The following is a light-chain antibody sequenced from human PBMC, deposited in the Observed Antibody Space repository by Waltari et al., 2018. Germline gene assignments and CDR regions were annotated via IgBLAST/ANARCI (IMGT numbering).Light chain of an antibody. Sequence: QAGLTQPPSVSKDLRQTATLTCTGNSNNVGNQRPAWLQHHQGHPPNLLSYRNKNRPSGISERFSAYRSGNTAFLTITGLQPEDEADYYCSAWDSSLSGYVFGTGTRLTVL. CDR2: RNK. CDR1: SNNVGNQR. J-gene: IGLJ1*01. V-gene: IGLV10-54*04. CDR3: SAWDSSLSGYV.